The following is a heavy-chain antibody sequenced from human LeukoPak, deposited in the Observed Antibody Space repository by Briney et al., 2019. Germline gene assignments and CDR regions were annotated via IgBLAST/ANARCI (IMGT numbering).Heavy chain of an antibody. CDR1: GCTFSSYS. V-gene: IGHV3-21*01. D-gene: IGHD3-16*02. CDR2: ISSSSSYI. CDR3: ARDLTRELSEPFDY. J-gene: IGHJ4*02. Sequence: KTGGSLRLSCAASGCTFSSYSINWVRQAPGKGLEWVSSISSSSSYIYYADSAKGRFTISRDNAKNSLYLQMTGLRAEDTAVYYCARDLTRELSEPFDYWGQGTLVTVSS.